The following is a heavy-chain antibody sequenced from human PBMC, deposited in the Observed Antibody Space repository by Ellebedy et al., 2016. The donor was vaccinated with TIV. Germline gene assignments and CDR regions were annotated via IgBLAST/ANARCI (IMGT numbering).Heavy chain of an antibody. CDR3: ATLLIPNYNDLDV. D-gene: IGHD2-15*01. CDR2: INSRSSVI. V-gene: IGHV3-48*04. J-gene: IGHJ6*03. Sequence: GESLKISXAASGFTFSTYNMNWVRQAPGKALEWVSNINSRSSVIYYADSVKGRFTISRDNAKGLLYLQMNSLGGEDTAIYYCATLLIPNYNDLDVWGQGTTVTVSS. CDR1: GFTFSTYN.